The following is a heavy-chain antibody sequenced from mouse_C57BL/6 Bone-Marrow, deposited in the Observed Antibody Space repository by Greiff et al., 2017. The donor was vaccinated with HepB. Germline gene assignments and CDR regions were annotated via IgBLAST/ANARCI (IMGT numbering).Heavy chain of an antibody. CDR1: GYTFTSYW. V-gene: IGHV1-64*01. J-gene: IGHJ4*01. D-gene: IGHD2-14*01. Sequence: QVQLQQPGAELVKPGASVKLSCKASGYTFTSYWMHWVKQRPGQGLEWIGMIHPNSGSTNYNEKFKSKATLTVDKSSSTAFMQLSSLTSEDSAVYYCARFLYEAMDYWGQGTSVTVSS. CDR3: ARFLYEAMDY. CDR2: IHPNSGST.